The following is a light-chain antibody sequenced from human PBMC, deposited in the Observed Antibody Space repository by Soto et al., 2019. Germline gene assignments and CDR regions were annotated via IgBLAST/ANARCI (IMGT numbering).Light chain of an antibody. CDR1: QGISSF. CDR3: QQLYIFPRT. Sequence: DIHLTQSPSFLSASVGDRVTITCRASQGISSFLAWYQQKPGEAPNLLMYAASTLQSGVPSRFSGGESGTEYTLTISSLQPEDSATYYCQQLYIFPRTFGQGTRLEIK. CDR2: AAS. V-gene: IGKV1-9*01. J-gene: IGKJ5*01.